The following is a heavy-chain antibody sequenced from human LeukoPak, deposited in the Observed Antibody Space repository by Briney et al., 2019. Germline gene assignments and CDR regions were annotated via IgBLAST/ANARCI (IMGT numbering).Heavy chain of an antibody. CDR2: IYYSGST. V-gene: IGHV4-59*08. Sequence: KPSETLSLTCTVSGGSISSYYWSWIRQPPGKGLEWIGYIYYSGSTNYNPSLKSRVTISVDTSKNQFSLRVHFVSAADTAVYYCASTRRAAVAGRFDSWGQGTLVTVSS. CDR3: ASTRRAAVAGRFDS. J-gene: IGHJ4*02. D-gene: IGHD6-19*01. CDR1: GGSISSYY.